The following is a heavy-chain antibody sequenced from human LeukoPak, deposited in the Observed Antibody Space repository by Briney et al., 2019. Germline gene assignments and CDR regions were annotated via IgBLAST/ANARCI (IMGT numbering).Heavy chain of an antibody. CDR1: GYTFTGYY. D-gene: IGHD2-2*01. J-gene: IGHJ4*02. CDR2: INPNSGGT. V-gene: IGHV1-2*02. CDR3: ARDRGVVVPAATLDY. Sequence: ASVKVSCKASGYTFTGYYMHWVRQAPGQGLEWMGWINPNSGGTNYAQKFQGRVTMTRDTSISTAYMELRSLRSDDTAVYYCARDRGVVVPAATLDYWGQGTLVTVSS.